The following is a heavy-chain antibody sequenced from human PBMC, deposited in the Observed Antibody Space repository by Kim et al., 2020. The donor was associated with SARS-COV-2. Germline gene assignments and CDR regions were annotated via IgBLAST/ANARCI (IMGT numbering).Heavy chain of an antibody. CDR3: ARDHIRGYYYYYGLDV. V-gene: IGHV4-34*01. Sequence: LKSRVTISLDTSKNQFSLQLVSVTAADTAVYYCARDHIRGYYYYYGLDVWGQGTTVTVSS. D-gene: IGHD3-10*01. J-gene: IGHJ6*02.